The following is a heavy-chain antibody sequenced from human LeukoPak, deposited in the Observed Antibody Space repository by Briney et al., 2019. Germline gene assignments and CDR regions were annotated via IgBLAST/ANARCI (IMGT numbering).Heavy chain of an antibody. D-gene: IGHD1-26*01. CDR3: AREAWELQHDY. Sequence: GGSLRLSCAASGFTFSSYSMNWVRQAPGKGLEWVSSISSSSSYIYYADSVKGRFTISRDNAKNTLYLQMNSLRAEDTAVYYCAREAWELQHDYWGQGTLVTVSS. CDR1: GFTFSSYS. J-gene: IGHJ4*02. V-gene: IGHV3-21*01. CDR2: ISSSSSYI.